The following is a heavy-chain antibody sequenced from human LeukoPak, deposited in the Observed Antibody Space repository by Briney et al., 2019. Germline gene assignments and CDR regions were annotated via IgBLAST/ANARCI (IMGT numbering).Heavy chain of an antibody. D-gene: IGHD3-10*01. CDR2: IIPIFGTA. Sequence: ASVKVSCKASGGTFSSYAISWVRRAPGQGLEWMGGIIPIFGTANYAQKFQGRVTITADESTSTAYMELSSLRSEDTAVYYCARVPRPGELFSTYYYYGMDVWGQGTTVTVSS. CDR3: ARVPRPGELFSTYYYYGMDV. J-gene: IGHJ6*02. CDR1: GGTFSSYA. V-gene: IGHV1-69*01.